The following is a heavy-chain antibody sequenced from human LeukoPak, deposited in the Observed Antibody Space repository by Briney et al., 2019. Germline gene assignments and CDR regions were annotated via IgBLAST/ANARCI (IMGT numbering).Heavy chain of an antibody. CDR3: ARDGDDNGDYVLGWFDP. CDR1: GYTFTGYY. D-gene: IGHD4-17*01. CDR2: INPNSGGT. J-gene: IGHJ5*02. V-gene: IGHV1-2*04. Sequence: GASVKVSCKASGYTFTGYYMHWVRQAPGQGLEWMGWINPNSGGTNYAQKFQGWVTMTRDTSISTAYMELSRLRSDDTAVYYCARDGDDNGDYVLGWFDPWGQGTLVTVSS.